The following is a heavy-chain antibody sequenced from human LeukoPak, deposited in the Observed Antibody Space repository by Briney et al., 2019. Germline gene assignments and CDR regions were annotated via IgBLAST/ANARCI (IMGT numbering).Heavy chain of an antibody. Sequence: GGSLRLSCAASGFTFSSYAMSWVRQAPGKGLEWVSAISGSGGSTYYADSVKGRFTISRDNSKNTLYLQMNSLRAEDTAVYYCAKENPYYDFWSGYSRGPFDYWGQGTLVTVSS. CDR3: AKENPYYDFWSGYSRGPFDY. J-gene: IGHJ4*02. CDR2: ISGSGGST. V-gene: IGHV3-23*01. CDR1: GFTFSSYA. D-gene: IGHD3-3*01.